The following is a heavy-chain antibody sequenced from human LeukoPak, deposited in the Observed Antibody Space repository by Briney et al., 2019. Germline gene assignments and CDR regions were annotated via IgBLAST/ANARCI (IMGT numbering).Heavy chain of an antibody. CDR3: ARAGYSYGYNYFDY. V-gene: IGHV1-2*02. Sequence: ASVKVSCKASGYTFTGYYMHWVRQAPGQGLEWMGWINPNSGGTNYAQKFQGRVTMTRDTSISTAYMELSRLRSDDTAVYYCARAGYSYGYNYFDYWGQGTLVTVSS. CDR2: INPNSGGT. J-gene: IGHJ4*02. CDR1: GYTFTGYY. D-gene: IGHD5-18*01.